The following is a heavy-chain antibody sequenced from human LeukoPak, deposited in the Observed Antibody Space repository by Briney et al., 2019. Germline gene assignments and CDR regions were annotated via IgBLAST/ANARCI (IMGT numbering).Heavy chain of an antibody. Sequence: SETLSLTCAVYGGSFSGYYWSWIRQPPGQGLEWIGEINHSGSTNYNPSLKSRVTISVDTSKNQFSLKLSSVTAADTAVYYCARGGNHYYDSSGYYVTPIDYWGRGTLVTVSS. V-gene: IGHV4-34*01. D-gene: IGHD3-22*01. J-gene: IGHJ4*02. CDR3: ARGGNHYYDSSGYYVTPIDY. CDR2: INHSGST. CDR1: GGSFSGYY.